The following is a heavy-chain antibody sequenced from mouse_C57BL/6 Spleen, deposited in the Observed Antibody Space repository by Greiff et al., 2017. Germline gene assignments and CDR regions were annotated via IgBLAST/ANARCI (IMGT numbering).Heavy chain of an antibody. J-gene: IGHJ4*01. CDR1: GYSFTSYS. CDR3: ARCYYGSDYAMDY. Sequence: VQLQQSGPELVKPGASVKISCKASGYSFTSYSIHWVKQRPGQGLEWIGWIYPGSGNTKYNEKFKGKATLTADTSSSTAYMQLSSLTSEDSAVYYCARCYYGSDYAMDYWGQGTSVTVSS. D-gene: IGHD1-1*01. V-gene: IGHV1-66*01. CDR2: IYPGSGNT.